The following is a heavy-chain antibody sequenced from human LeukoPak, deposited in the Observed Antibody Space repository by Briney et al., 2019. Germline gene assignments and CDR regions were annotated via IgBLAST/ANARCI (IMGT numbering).Heavy chain of an antibody. CDR2: ISAYNGNT. V-gene: IGHV1-18*04. D-gene: IGHD3-22*01. J-gene: IGHJ6*03. Sequence: VASVKVSCKASGYTFTGYYMHWVRQAPGQGLEWMGGISAYNGNTNYAQKLQGRVTMTTDTSTSTAYMELRSLRSDDTAVYYCARDSGVILVGMGYYYLDVWGKGSSVTVSS. CDR3: ARDSGVILVGMGYYYLDV. CDR1: GYTFTGYY.